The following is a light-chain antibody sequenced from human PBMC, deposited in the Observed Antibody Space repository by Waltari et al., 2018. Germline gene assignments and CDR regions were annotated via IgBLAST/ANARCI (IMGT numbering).Light chain of an antibody. Sequence: QSVLTQPPSASGTPGQRVTISCSGSSSNIGSNYVYWYPQLPGTVPKLLIYRKNQRPSGVPDRFPGSKSGTSGSLAISGRRSEDEADYYCAAWDDSLSGWVFGGGTKLTVL. CDR1: SSNIGSNY. CDR2: RKN. J-gene: IGLJ3*02. V-gene: IGLV1-47*01. CDR3: AAWDDSLSGWV.